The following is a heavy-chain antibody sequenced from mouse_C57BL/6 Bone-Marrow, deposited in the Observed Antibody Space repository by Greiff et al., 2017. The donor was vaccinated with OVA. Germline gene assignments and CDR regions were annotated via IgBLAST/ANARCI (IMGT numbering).Heavy chain of an antibody. CDR2: INPYNGGT. D-gene: IGHD1-1*01. V-gene: IGHV1-19*01. CDR3: GGSYYGSSYFDY. J-gene: IGHJ2*01. CDR1: GYTFTDYY. Sequence: VQLKESGPVLVKPGASVKMSCKASGYTFTDYYMNWVKQSHGKSLEWIGVINPYNGGTSYNQKFKGKATLTVDKSSSTAYMELNSLTSEDSAVYYCGGSYYGSSYFDYWGQGTTLTVSS.